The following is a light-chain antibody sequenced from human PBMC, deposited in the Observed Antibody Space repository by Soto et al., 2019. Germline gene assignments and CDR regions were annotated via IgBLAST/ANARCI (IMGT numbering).Light chain of an antibody. J-gene: IGKJ1*01. CDR1: QNIVTY. CDR3: QQYETFSGT. V-gene: IGKV1-39*01. Sequence: DIQMTQSQSSLSASVGDRVTITCRASQNIVTYLNWYLQKPGQAPKLLIYATSSLQSGVPPRFSGSGSGTKFTLTIACLQPDDFATYYCQQYETFSGTFGPGTKVDNK. CDR2: ATS.